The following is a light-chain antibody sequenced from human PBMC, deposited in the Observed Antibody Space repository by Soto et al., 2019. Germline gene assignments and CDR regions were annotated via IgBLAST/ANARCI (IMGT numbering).Light chain of an antibody. Sequence: QSALTQPASVSGSPGQSITISCTGTSSDVGSYNLVSWYQQHPGKAPKLMIYEVSKRPSGVSNRFAGTKSVNTSSLTISGLPAEDVADYYCCSYAGSSTHVVFGGGTKVTVL. CDR2: EVS. CDR3: CSYAGSSTHVV. V-gene: IGLV2-23*02. J-gene: IGLJ2*01. CDR1: SSDVGSYNL.